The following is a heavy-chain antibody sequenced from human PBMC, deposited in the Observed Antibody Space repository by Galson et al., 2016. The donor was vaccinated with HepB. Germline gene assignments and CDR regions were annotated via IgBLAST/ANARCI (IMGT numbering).Heavy chain of an antibody. CDR2: IYWDDEK. CDR3: AYRRSGWQGDWFDP. Sequence: PALVKPTQTLTLTCSISGFSLSTSEVGVVWVRQPPGKALEWLGLIYWDDEKRHNPSLENRLTVTKDTPKAQVVLTMTNMDPVDTATYFCAYRRSGWQGDWFDPWGQGTLVTVSS. V-gene: IGHV2-5*02. D-gene: IGHD6-19*01. CDR1: GFSLSTSEVG. J-gene: IGHJ5*02.